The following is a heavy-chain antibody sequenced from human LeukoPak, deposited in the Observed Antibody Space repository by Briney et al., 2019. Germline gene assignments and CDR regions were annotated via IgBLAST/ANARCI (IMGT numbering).Heavy chain of an antibody. CDR2: IYYSGST. V-gene: IGHV4-59*01. CDR1: GASISSSY. Sequence: PSETLSLTCTVSGASISSSYWSWIRQPPGKGLEWIANIYYSGSTKYNPSLKGRVTISLDTSKNQFSLKLSSVTAADTAVYYCARDADSSSWYYFDDWGPGTLVTISA. J-gene: IGHJ4*02. CDR3: ARDADSSSWYYFDD. D-gene: IGHD6-13*01.